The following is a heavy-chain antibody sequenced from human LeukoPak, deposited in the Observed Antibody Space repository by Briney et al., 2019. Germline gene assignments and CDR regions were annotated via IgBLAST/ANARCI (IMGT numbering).Heavy chain of an antibody. CDR3: AATPGCSGGSCYLVWFDP. CDR1: GYTFTSYG. V-gene: IGHV1-18*01. Sequence: ASVKVSCKASGYTFTSYGISWVRQAPGEGGEWMGWISAYNGKTNYAQKLQGRVTITTERYTSKAYMEMRSLRYEDTAVYYCAATPGCSGGSCYLVWFDPWGQGTLVTVSS. CDR2: ISAYNGKT. D-gene: IGHD2-15*01. J-gene: IGHJ5*02.